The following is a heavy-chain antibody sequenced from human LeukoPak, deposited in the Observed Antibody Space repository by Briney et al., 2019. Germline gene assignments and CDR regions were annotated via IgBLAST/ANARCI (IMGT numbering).Heavy chain of an antibody. D-gene: IGHD2-15*01. V-gene: IGHV3-74*01. CDR1: GFTFSSYW. CDR2: INSDGSSP. CDR3: ERETSGSFPY. J-gene: IGHJ4*02. Sequence: RGSLRLSCTASGFTFSSYWMQWVRQAPGKGLVWVSRINSDGSSPSYADSVKGRFTISRDNSKNTLYLQMNNLSAEDTAVYYCERETSGSFPYWGQGTLVTVSS.